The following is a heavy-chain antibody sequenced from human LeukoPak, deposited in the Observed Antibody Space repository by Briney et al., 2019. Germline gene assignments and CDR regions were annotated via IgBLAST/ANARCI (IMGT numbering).Heavy chain of an antibody. CDR3: ARALYYYDSSGYLENAFDI. Sequence: ASVKVSCKASGGTFSSYAISWVRQAPGQGLEWMGGIIPIFGTANYAQKFQGRVTITADESTSTAYMELSSLRSEDTAVYYCARALYYYDSSGYLENAFDIWGQGTMVTVSS. J-gene: IGHJ3*02. CDR1: GGTFSSYA. D-gene: IGHD3-22*01. V-gene: IGHV1-69*13. CDR2: IIPIFGTA.